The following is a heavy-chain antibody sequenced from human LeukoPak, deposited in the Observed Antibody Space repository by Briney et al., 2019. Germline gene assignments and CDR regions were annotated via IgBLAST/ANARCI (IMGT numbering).Heavy chain of an antibody. J-gene: IGHJ4*02. CDR3: ARGWIEMPTVYFDY. V-gene: IGHV1-18*01. CDR1: DYPFTSYG. Sequence: ASVKVSCKASDYPFTSYGISWVRQAPGQGLERMGWISTYTGNTKYTQKLQGRVTTTADTSTRTAYMELRSLTSDDTAVYYCARGWIEMPTVYFDYWGQGTLVSVSS. CDR2: ISTYTGNT. D-gene: IGHD5-24*01.